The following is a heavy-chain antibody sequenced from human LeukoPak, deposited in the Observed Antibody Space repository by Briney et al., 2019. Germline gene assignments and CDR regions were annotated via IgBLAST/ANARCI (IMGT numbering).Heavy chain of an antibody. CDR1: GFTFSAYA. CDR2: ICGGGGSA. CDR3: ARDPNGDYIGAFDM. Sequence: GGSLRLSCTASGFTFSAYAMMWVRQAPGKGPEGVSAICGGGGSAFYADSVKGRFTLSRDNSKYTLFLQMNSLRAEDTAVYYCARDPNGDYIGAFDMWGPGTMVTVSS. V-gene: IGHV3-23*01. D-gene: IGHD4-17*01. J-gene: IGHJ3*02.